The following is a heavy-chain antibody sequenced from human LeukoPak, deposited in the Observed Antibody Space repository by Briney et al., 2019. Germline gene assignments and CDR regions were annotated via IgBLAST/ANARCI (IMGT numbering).Heavy chain of an antibody. CDR3: ARLPMTTVTTSAFDI. V-gene: IGHV4-59*08. CDR1: GGSISSYY. J-gene: IGHJ3*02. D-gene: IGHD4-17*01. Sequence: SETLSLTCTVSGGSISSYYWSWIRQPTGKGLEWIGYIYYSGSTNYNPSLKSRVTISVDTSKNQFSLKLSSVTAADTAVYYCARLPMTTVTTSAFDIWGQGTMVTVSS. CDR2: IYYSGST.